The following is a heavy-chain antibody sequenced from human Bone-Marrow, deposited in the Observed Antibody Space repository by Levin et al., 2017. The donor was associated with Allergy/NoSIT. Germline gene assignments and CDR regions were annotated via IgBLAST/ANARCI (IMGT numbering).Heavy chain of an antibody. V-gene: IGHV6-1*01. D-gene: IGHD3-10*01. CDR3: AREEGNYYGY. CDR1: GDSVSSTTAA. J-gene: IGHJ4*02. CDR2: TYYGSKWTN. Sequence: SQTLSLTCAISGDSVSSTTAAWNWLRQSPSRGLEWLGRTYYGSKWTNNYAVSVKSRITINPDTSKNQFSLQLNSVTPEDSAVYYCAREEGNYYGYWGQGTLVTVSS.